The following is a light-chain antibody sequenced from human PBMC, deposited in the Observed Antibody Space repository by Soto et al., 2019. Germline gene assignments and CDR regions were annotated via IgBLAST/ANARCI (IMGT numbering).Light chain of an antibody. Sequence: DIQMTQSPSTLSASVGDRVTITCRASQSISSWLAWYQQKPGKAPKLLIYDASSLESGVPSRFSGSGSGTEFTLTISSLQPDDFAVYYCQQYGSSVYTFGQGTKLEIK. CDR1: QSISSW. V-gene: IGKV1-5*01. CDR3: QQYGSSVYT. CDR2: DAS. J-gene: IGKJ2*01.